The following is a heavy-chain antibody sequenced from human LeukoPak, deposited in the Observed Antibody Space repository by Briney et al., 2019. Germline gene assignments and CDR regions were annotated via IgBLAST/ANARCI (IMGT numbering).Heavy chain of an antibody. CDR1: GFTFSSYA. V-gene: IGHV3-30*02. D-gene: IGHD5-18*01. J-gene: IGHJ4*02. CDR3: AKGRGYSYGLLFLY. Sequence: GGSLRLSCAASGFTFSSYAMHWVRQAPGKGLEWVAFIRYDGSNNYYSDSVKGRFTISRDNSKTTLYLQMNSLRAEDTAVYYCAKGRGYSYGLLFLYWGQGTLVTVSS. CDR2: IRYDGSNN.